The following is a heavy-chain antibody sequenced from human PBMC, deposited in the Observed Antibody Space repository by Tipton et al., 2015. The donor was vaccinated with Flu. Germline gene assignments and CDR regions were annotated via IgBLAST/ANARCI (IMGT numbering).Heavy chain of an antibody. Sequence: GLVKPSETLSLTCAVSGYSISNGYYWAWIRQPPGKRLELIGSIYPSGTTYYNPSLKSRVTISVDTSKSQFSLMLRSVTAADTAVYYCARLSYYDVDLKNFYFDYWGQGALVTVSS. CDR3: ARLSYYDVDLKNFYFDY. CDR2: IYPSGTT. V-gene: IGHV4-38-2*01. D-gene: IGHD3-10*02. CDR1: GYSISNGYY. J-gene: IGHJ4*02.